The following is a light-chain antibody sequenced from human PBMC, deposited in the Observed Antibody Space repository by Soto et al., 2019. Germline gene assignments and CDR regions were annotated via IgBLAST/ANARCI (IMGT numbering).Light chain of an antibody. J-gene: IGLJ1*01. CDR2: DVT. V-gene: IGLV2-11*01. CDR1: SSDVGGYDY. CDR3: CSYAGTYTFYV. Sequence: QSALTQPRSVSGSPGQSVTISCTGTSSDVGGYDYVSWYQQHPGKAPKLMIYDVTKRPSGVLDRFSGSRSGNTASLTISGLQAEDDADYYCCSYAGTYTFYVFGTGTKLTVL.